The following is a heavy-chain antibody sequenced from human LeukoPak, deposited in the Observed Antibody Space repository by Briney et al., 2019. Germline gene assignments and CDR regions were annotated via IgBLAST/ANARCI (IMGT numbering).Heavy chain of an antibody. J-gene: IGHJ4*02. Sequence: ASVKVSCKASGGTFSSYAISWVRQAPGQGLEWMGGIIPIFGTANYAQKFQGRVTMTRDTSTSTVYTELSSLRSEDTAVYYCARDRSIFGLGYWGQGTLVTVSS. CDR2: IIPIFGTA. CDR1: GGTFSSYA. CDR3: ARDRSIFGLGY. D-gene: IGHD3/OR15-3a*01. V-gene: IGHV1-69*05.